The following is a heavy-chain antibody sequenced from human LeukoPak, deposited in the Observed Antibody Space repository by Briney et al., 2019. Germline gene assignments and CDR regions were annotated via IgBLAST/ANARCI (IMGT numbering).Heavy chain of an antibody. CDR2: ISGSGGST. CDR1: GFTFSSYA. Sequence: PGGSLRLSCAASGFTFSSYAMSWVRQAPGKGLEWVSAISGSGGSTYYADSVKGRFTISRDNSKNTLYLQMNSLRAEDTAVYYCANHDADTAMVYYLDYWGQGTLVIVSS. D-gene: IGHD5-18*01. CDR3: ANHDADTAMVYYLDY. V-gene: IGHV3-23*01. J-gene: IGHJ4*02.